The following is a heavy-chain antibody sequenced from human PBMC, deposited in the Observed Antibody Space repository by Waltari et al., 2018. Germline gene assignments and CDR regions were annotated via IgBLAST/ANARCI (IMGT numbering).Heavy chain of an antibody. Sequence: EVQLVESGGGLVNPGGSLRLSCAASGFTFSNPYINWVRQAPGKGGGWVGLVKTKTDGGKTEYAAPVKGRFNISRDDSKDTAYLQMNSLRIEDTAVYYCATERTGSHDYWGQGTLVTVSS. V-gene: IGHV3-15*01. CDR3: ATERTGSHDY. CDR1: GFTFSNPY. CDR2: VKTKTDGGKT. D-gene: IGHD1-26*01. J-gene: IGHJ4*02.